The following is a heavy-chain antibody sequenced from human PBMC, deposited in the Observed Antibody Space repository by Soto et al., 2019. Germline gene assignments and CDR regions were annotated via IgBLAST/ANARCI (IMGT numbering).Heavy chain of an antibody. Sequence: GGSLRLSCAASGCTFSSYSMNWVRQAPGKGLEWVSYISSSSSTIYYADSVKGRFTISRDNAKNSLYLQMNSLRDEDTSVYYCARPEYSSPSHGIDVWGQGTTVTVSS. CDR3: ARPEYSSPSHGIDV. J-gene: IGHJ6*02. CDR2: ISSSSSTI. D-gene: IGHD6-6*01. CDR1: GCTFSSYS. V-gene: IGHV3-48*02.